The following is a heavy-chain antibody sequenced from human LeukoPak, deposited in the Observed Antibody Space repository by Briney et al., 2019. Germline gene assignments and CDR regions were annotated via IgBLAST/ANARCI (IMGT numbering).Heavy chain of an antibody. D-gene: IGHD7-27*01. CDR3: TRGVWAPFDS. Sequence: GGSLRLSCAASGFSLSNYWMNCVRQAPGKGLEWVANIKQDGSEKNYLDSVKGRFTISRDNAKNSLILQMNSLRDEDTAVYYCTRGVWAPFDSWGQGTLVSVSS. CDR2: IKQDGSEK. CDR1: GFSLSNYW. V-gene: IGHV3-7*01. J-gene: IGHJ4*02.